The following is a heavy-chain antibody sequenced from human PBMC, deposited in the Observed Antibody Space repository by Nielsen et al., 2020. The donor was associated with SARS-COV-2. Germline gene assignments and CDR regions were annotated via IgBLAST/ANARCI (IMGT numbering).Heavy chain of an antibody. CDR3: ARASTVVLTANDGFDI. V-gene: IGHV4-31*03. J-gene: IGHJ3*02. Sequence: SETLSLTCTVSGGSISSGGHFWSWIRQHPGKGLEWIGNIYYSGSTNYNPSLQSRVTISVDMSTNQFSLMLSSVTAADTAVYYCARASTVVLTANDGFDIWGQGTMVTVSS. CDR1: GGSISSGGHF. CDR2: IYYSGST. D-gene: IGHD2-21*02.